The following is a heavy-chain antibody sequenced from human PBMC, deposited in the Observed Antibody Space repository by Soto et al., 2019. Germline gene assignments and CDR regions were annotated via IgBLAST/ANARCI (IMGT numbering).Heavy chain of an antibody. Sequence: QVQLVQSGAEVKKPGASVKVSCKASGYTYKSYAINWVRQVPGQGLEWMGWISAYNGNTKYAQNYQGRVTMTTDTSTRTVYMELRSLRTDDTAVYYCARDELWGWFDSWGQGTLVSVSS. CDR2: ISAYNGNT. J-gene: IGHJ5*01. CDR3: ARDELWGWFDS. V-gene: IGHV1-18*01. CDR1: GYTYKSYA. D-gene: IGHD3-16*01.